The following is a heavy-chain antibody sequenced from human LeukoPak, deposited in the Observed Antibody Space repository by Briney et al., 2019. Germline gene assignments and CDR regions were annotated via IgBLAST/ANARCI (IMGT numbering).Heavy chain of an antibody. CDR1: GGSISSSSYY. D-gene: IGHD2-15*01. V-gene: IGHV4-39*01. J-gene: IGHJ4*02. CDR2: IYYSGST. Sequence: PSETLSLTCTASGGSISSSSYYWGWIRQPPGKGLEWIGSIYYSGSTYYNPSLKSRVTISVDTSKNQFSLKLSSVTAADTAVYYCARHSYCSGGSCYRRPPFDYWGQGTLVTVSS. CDR3: ARHSYCSGGSCYRRPPFDY.